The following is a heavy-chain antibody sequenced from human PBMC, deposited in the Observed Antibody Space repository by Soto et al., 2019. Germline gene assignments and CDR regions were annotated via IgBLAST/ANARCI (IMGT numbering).Heavy chain of an antibody. V-gene: IGHV1-69*02. CDR1: GGTFSSYT. CDR3: ARSGVAAAGTTFSDY. J-gene: IGHJ4*02. Sequence: SVKVSCKASGGTFSSYTISWVRQAPGQGLEWMGRIIPILGIANYAQKFQGRVTITADKSTSTAYMELSSLRSEDTAVYYCARSGVAAAGTTFSDYWGQGTLVTVSS. CDR2: IIPILGIA. D-gene: IGHD6-13*01.